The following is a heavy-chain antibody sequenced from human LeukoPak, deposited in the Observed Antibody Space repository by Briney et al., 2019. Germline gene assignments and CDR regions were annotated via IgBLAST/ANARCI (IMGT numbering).Heavy chain of an antibody. V-gene: IGHV3-21*01. J-gene: IGHJ4*02. CDR3: ASFGDSSSK. D-gene: IGHD6-6*01. Sequence: PGGSLRLSCAASGFTFSSYSMNWVRQAPGKGLEWVSSISSSSSYTYYADSVKGRFTISRDNAKNSLYLQMNSLRAEDTAVYYCASFGDSSSKWGQGTLVTVSS. CDR2: ISSSSSYT. CDR1: GFTFSSYS.